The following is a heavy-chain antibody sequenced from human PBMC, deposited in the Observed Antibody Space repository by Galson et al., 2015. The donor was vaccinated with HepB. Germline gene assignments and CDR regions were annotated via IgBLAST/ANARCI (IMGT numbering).Heavy chain of an antibody. V-gene: IGHV3-15*01. Sequence: SLRLSCAASGYTFSNAWMSWVRQAPGKGLEWVGRIKSKTDGGTTDYAAPVKGRFTISRDDSKNTLYLQMNSLKTKDTAVYYCTTWIVVVPAAMNYYYYGMDVWGQETTVTVSS. D-gene: IGHD2-2*01. J-gene: IGHJ6*02. CDR2: IKSKTDGGTT. CDR1: GYTFSNAW. CDR3: TTWIVVVPAAMNYYYYGMDV.